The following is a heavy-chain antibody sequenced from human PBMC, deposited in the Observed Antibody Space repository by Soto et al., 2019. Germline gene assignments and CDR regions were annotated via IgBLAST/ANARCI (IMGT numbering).Heavy chain of an antibody. Sequence: PGGSLRLSCAASGFTFSSYGMNWVRQAPGKGLEWVSYISSSSSTIYYADSVKGRFTISRDNAKNSLYLQMNSLRAEDTAVYYCARHYCSGGSCYSLWFDPWGQGTLVTVSS. CDR1: GFTFSSYG. CDR3: ARHYCSGGSCYSLWFDP. V-gene: IGHV3-48*01. D-gene: IGHD2-15*01. J-gene: IGHJ5*02. CDR2: ISSSSSTI.